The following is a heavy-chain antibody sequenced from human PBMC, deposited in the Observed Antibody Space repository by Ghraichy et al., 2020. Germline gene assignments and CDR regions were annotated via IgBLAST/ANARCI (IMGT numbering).Heavy chain of an antibody. J-gene: IGHJ6*02. CDR2: ISTTGNTI. D-gene: IGHD3-22*01. Sequence: GGSLRLACKASGFNFNDYYMTWIRQAPGKGLEWVSYISTTGNTIYYADFVKGRFIVSRDNGEKSHYLYMSSLRVEDTAVYYCARSHIYDSGSHWVYYGMDVWGQGTTVTVSS. CDR1: GFNFNDYY. CDR3: ARSHIYDSGSHWVYYGMDV. V-gene: IGHV3-11*01.